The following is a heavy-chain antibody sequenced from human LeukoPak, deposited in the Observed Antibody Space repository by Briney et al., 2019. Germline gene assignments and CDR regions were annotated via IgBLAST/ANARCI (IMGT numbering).Heavy chain of an antibody. CDR2: ISPNSGGT. Sequence: ASVKVSCKSSGYTFTAYYIHWVRQAPGQGLEWMGWISPNSGGTDYAQKFKGRVTMTRDTSISTTYVELSSLTYDDTAVYFCTRVKKILFEFEIWGQGTLLTVSS. D-gene: IGHD2-21*01. J-gene: IGHJ4*02. CDR1: GYTFTAYY. V-gene: IGHV1-2*02. CDR3: TRVKKILFEFEI.